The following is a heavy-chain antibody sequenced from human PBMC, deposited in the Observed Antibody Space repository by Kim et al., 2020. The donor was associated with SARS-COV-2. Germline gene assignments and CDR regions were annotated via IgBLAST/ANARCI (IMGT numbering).Heavy chain of an antibody. CDR2: IYYSGST. Sequence: SETLSLTCTVSGGSINSGGYYWSWIRQPPGKGLELIGYIYYSGSTYYNPSLKSRVTISVDTSRNQFSLKLSSVTAADTAIYYCARDLGDSSGVFDYWGQGTLVTVSS. D-gene: IGHD3-22*01. J-gene: IGHJ4*02. CDR3: ARDLGDSSGVFDY. CDR1: GGSINSGGYY. V-gene: IGHV4-31*03.